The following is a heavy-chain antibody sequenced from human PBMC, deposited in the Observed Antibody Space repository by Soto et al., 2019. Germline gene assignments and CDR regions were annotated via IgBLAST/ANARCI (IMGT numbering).Heavy chain of an antibody. CDR1: GGTFSSYA. CDR3: AREGEVWEPLAGL. J-gene: IGHJ4*02. CDR2: IIPIFGTA. Sequence: QVQLVQSGAEVKKPGSSVKVSCKASGGTFSSYAISWVRQAPGQGLEWMGGIIPIFGTANYAQKFQGRVTIAADDSTSTAYMELRSLRSEDTAVYYCAREGEVWEPLAGLWGQGTLVAVSS. V-gene: IGHV1-69*12. D-gene: IGHD1-26*01.